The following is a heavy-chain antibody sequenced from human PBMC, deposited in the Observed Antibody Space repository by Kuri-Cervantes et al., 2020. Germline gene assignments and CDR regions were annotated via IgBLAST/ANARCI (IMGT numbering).Heavy chain of an antibody. D-gene: IGHD3-10*01. J-gene: IGHJ4*02. CDR3: AREGSGWGIDY. CDR1: GFTFSSYS. Sequence: GESLKISCAASGFTFSSYSMNWVRQAPGKGLEWVSYISSGGSTIYYADSVTGRFTISRDNAKNSLYLQMNSLRAEDTAVYYCAREGSGWGIDYWGQGTLVTVSS. CDR2: ISSGGSTI. V-gene: IGHV3-48*04.